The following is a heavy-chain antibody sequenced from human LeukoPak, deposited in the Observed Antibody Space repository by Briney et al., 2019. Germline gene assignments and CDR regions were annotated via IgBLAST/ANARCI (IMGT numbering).Heavy chain of an antibody. CDR2: ISYSGST. D-gene: IGHD1-1*01. Sequence: SETLSLTCTVSGGSVSSGSNYWSWIRQPPGKGLEWIGYISYSGSTNFSPSLKSRVTISVDTSKNQFSLKLSSVTAADTAVYYCAREGTAGTNLNWFDPWGQGTLVTVSS. V-gene: IGHV4-61*01. J-gene: IGHJ5*02. CDR3: AREGTAGTNLNWFDP. CDR1: GGSVSSGSNY.